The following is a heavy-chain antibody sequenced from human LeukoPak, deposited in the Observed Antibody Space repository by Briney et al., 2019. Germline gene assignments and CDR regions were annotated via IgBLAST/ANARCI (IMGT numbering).Heavy chain of an antibody. CDR1: GYSIISGYS. CDR2: FHYSGST. J-gene: IGHJ4*02. V-gene: IGHV4-38-2*02. CDR3: ARAGIVGATRGILYYFDY. Sequence: SETLSLTCTVSGYSIISGYSWEWIRQPPGKGLEWIGSFHYSGSTYYNPSLMSRVTISGDTSKNQFSLRLSSVTAADTAVYYCARAGIVGATRGILYYFDYWGQGTLVTVSS. D-gene: IGHD1-26*01.